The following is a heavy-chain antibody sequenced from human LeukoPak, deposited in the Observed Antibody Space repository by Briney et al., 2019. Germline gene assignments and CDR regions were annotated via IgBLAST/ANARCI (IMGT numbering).Heavy chain of an antibody. Sequence: GGSLRLSCPASWFTVTTNCMTCVRQAPGNWLELFSTIYSGGTTYYPNFVMGRSTSPRHNSRNTVYLQMNSLRAEDTAVYYCARVDTVMAYYFVLWGQGTLVTVSS. V-gene: IGHV3-53*04. D-gene: IGHD5-18*01. CDR2: IYSGGTT. J-gene: IGHJ4*02. CDR1: WFTVTTNC. CDR3: ARVDTVMAYYFVL.